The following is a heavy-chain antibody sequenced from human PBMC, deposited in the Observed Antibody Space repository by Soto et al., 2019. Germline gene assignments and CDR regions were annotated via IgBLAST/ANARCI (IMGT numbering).Heavy chain of an antibody. V-gene: IGHV1-3*01. CDR1: GYTFNSSA. CDR2: INAGNGNT. J-gene: IGHJ4*02. Sequence: ASVKVSCKASGYTFNSSAMHWARQDPGQRLEWMGWINAGNGNTKYSQKFQGRVTITRDTSASTAYMELSSLRSEDTAVYYCARGLGLYYFEYWGQGTLVTVSS. CDR3: ARGLGLYYFEY. D-gene: IGHD1-26*01.